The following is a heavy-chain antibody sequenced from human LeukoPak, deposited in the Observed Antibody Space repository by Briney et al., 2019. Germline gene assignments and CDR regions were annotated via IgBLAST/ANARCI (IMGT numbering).Heavy chain of an antibody. CDR3: ARPGRVPDGPVYYYYGMDV. Sequence: GGSLRLSCAASGFTFSSYWMTWVRQAPGKGLEWVATIKQDGSEKHYVGSVKGRLIISRDNAKSSLYLQMNSLRAEDTAVYYCARPGRVPDGPVYYYYGMDVWGQGTTVIVSS. J-gene: IGHJ6*02. CDR2: IKQDGSEK. CDR1: GFTFSSYW. V-gene: IGHV3-7*01. D-gene: IGHD3-16*01.